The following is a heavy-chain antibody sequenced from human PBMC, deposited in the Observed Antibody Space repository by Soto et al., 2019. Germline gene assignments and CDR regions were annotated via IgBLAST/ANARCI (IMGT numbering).Heavy chain of an antibody. J-gene: IGHJ4*02. Sequence: QVQLVESGGGVVQPGRSLRLSCAASGFTFSSYGMHWVRQAPGKGLEWVAVISYDGSNKYYADSVKGRFTISRDTSKNTLYLQMNRLRAAATAVYYCAKDRPGIAVAGPLDYWGQGTLVTVSS. V-gene: IGHV3-30*18. CDR2: ISYDGSNK. D-gene: IGHD6-19*01. CDR3: AKDRPGIAVAGPLDY. CDR1: GFTFSSYG.